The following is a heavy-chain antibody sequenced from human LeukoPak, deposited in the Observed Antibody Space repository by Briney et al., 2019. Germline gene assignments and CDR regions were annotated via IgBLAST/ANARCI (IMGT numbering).Heavy chain of an antibody. CDR3: ARSIWELLPDAFDI. J-gene: IGHJ3*02. V-gene: IGHV3-7*01. CDR2: IKQDGSEK. Sequence: GGSLRLSCAASGFTFSSYWMSWVRLAPGKGLEWVANIKQDGSEKYYVDSVKGRFTISRDNAKNSLYLQMNSLRAEDTAVYYCARSIWELLPDAFDIWGQGTMVTVSS. D-gene: IGHD1-26*01. CDR1: GFTFSSYW.